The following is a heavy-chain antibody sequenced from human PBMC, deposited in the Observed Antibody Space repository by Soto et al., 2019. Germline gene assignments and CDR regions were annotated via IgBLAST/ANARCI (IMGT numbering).Heavy chain of an antibody. Sequence: QITLKESGPTLVKPTQTLTLTCTFSGFSLNTGGLGVGWIRQPPGKALEWLALIYWDDDKRYSPSLKSRLTITMDTSKNQVVLTMTNMDPVDTATYYCANSRCGADCLQSYSSHYYYGMDVWGQGTTVTVSS. D-gene: IGHD2-21*02. J-gene: IGHJ6*02. CDR3: ANSRCGADCLQSYSSHYYYGMDV. CDR2: IYWDDDK. CDR1: GFSLNTGGLG. V-gene: IGHV2-5*02.